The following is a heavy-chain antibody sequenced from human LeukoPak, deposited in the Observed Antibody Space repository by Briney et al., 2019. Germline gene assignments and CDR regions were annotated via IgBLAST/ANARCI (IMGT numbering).Heavy chain of an antibody. D-gene: IGHD4-17*01. Sequence: GGSLRLSCAASGVSFSSYDMHWVRQAPVKGLQGGSAIGTAGDTYYPGSVKGRFTISRDNSKNTVFLQMNSLRVEDTAVYYCARAVGDYGDPGRFDYWGQGTLVTVSS. CDR2: IGTAGDT. CDR1: GVSFSSYD. V-gene: IGHV3-13*04. CDR3: ARAVGDYGDPGRFDY. J-gene: IGHJ4*02.